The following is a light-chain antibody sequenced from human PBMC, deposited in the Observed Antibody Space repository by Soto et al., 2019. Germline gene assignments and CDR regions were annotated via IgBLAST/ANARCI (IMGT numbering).Light chain of an antibody. CDR3: LQDYNYPQT. J-gene: IGKJ1*01. V-gene: IGKV1-6*01. Sequence: ATEMTQSPASLSAFVEDRVPITCRSSQGIRNDLGWYQQKPGKAPKLLIYAASSLQSGVPSRFSGSGSGTDFTLTISSLQPEDFATYYCLQDYNYPQTFGQGTKVDIK. CDR1: QGIRND. CDR2: AAS.